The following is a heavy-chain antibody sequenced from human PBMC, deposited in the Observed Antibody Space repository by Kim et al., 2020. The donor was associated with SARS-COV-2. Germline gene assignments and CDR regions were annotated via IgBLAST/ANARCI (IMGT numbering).Heavy chain of an antibody. CDR2: ISYDGSNK. Sequence: GGSLRLSCAASGFTFSSYGMHWVRQAPGKGLEWVAVISYDGSNKYYADSVKGRFTISRDNSKNTLYLQMNSLRAEDTAVYYCAKDLGRYGSGKPYFDYWGQGTLVTVSS. CDR1: GFTFSSYG. J-gene: IGHJ4*02. D-gene: IGHD3-10*01. CDR3: AKDLGRYGSGKPYFDY. V-gene: IGHV3-30*18.